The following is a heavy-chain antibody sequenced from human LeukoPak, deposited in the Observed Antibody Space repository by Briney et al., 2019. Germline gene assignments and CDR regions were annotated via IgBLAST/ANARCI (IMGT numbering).Heavy chain of an antibody. D-gene: IGHD3-16*01. CDR1: AFTFNSYW. CDR3: ARALGGEGAFNI. CDR2: IKQDGSEK. Sequence: GGSLRLSCAASAFTFNSYWMSWVRQAPGKGLEWVANIKQDGSEKYYVDSVKGPFTISRDNANNSLYLQMNSLRAEDTAVYYCARALGGEGAFNIWGQGTMVTVSS. J-gene: IGHJ3*02. V-gene: IGHV3-7*01.